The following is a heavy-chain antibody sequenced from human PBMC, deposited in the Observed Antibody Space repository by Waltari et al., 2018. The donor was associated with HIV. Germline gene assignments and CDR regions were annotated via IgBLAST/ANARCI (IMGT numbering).Heavy chain of an antibody. Sequence: QVQLVESGGGVVQPGRSLRLSCAASGFTFSSSAMQWVRQAPDKGLKWVAAIWYDGSNKNYAESVKGRFTISRDNSKNTLYLHMDYLRPEDTAMYYCARQDYSSSSGYYLGLDYWGQGTLVTVSS. V-gene: IGHV3-33*08. CDR2: IWYDGSNK. J-gene: IGHJ4*02. CDR3: ARQDYSSSSGYYLGLDY. D-gene: IGHD6-19*01. CDR1: GFTFSSSA.